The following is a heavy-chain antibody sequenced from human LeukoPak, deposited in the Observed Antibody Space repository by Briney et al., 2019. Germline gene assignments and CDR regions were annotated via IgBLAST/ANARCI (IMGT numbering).Heavy chain of an antibody. CDR1: GYSISSGYY. CDR3: ARGRYSSSWYY. V-gene: IGHV4-61*01. D-gene: IGHD6-13*01. J-gene: IGHJ4*02. CDR2: IFYSGNT. Sequence: SETLSLNCTVSGYSISSGYYWGWIWQPPGKGLEWIGYIFYSGNTNYNPSLKSRVTISIDTSKTQFSLKLSSVTAADTAVYYCARGRYSSSWYYWGQGALVTVSS.